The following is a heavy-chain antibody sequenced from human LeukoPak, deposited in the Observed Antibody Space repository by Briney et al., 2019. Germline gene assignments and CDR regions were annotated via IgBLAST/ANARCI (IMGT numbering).Heavy chain of an antibody. CDR2: IYHRGRA. CDR3: ARDPRWLTPDCTSTSCYENYFDP. Sequence: SSETLSLTCGVPGYSISSGYQWAWIRQSPGKGLEWIGSIYHRGRAHYNPSLKSRVTISVETSKNQFSLNMYSVTAADTAVYYCARDPRWLTPDCTSTSCYENYFDPWGQGTLVTVSS. D-gene: IGHD2-2*01. J-gene: IGHJ5*02. V-gene: IGHV4-38-2*02. CDR1: GYSISSGYQ.